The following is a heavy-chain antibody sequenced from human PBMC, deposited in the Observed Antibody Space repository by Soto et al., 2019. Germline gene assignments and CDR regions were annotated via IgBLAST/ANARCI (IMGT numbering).Heavy chain of an antibody. V-gene: IGHV4-59*08. J-gene: IGHJ6*02. CDR2: VYYDGGS. D-gene: IGHD3-10*01. CDR1: GGSIDGRN. Sequence: QVQLQESGPGLVKPSETLSLTCTVSGGSIDGRNCAWIRQPPGKGLKWLGYVYYDGGSSYNPSVKSRLTPSMDTSKSQFSLQLRSVTAADTAVYYCVSQGIGNRHGRVDVWGRGTTVTVSS. CDR3: VSQGIGNRHGRVDV.